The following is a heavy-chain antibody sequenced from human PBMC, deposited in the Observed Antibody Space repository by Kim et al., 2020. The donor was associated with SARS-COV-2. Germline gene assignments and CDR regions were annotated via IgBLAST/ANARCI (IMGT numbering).Heavy chain of an antibody. CDR3: ARGLLNVDIVVVPAAINPGPRFDP. V-gene: IGHV4-34*01. J-gene: IGHJ5*02. Sequence: SETLSLTCAVYGGSFSGYYWSWIRQPPGKGLEWIGEINHSGSTNYNPSLKSRVTISVDTSKNQFSLKLSSVTAADTAVYYCARGLLNVDIVVVPAAINPGPRFDPWGQGTLVTVSS. CDR1: GGSFSGYY. D-gene: IGHD2-2*03. CDR2: INHSGST.